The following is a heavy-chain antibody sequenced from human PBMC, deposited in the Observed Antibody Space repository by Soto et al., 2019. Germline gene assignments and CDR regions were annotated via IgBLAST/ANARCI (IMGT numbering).Heavy chain of an antibody. J-gene: IGHJ4*02. CDR2: IYYSGST. V-gene: IGHV4-59*01. Sequence: SETLSLTCTVSGCSISSYYWSWIRQPPGKGLEWIGYIYYSGSTNYNPSLKSRVTISVDTSKNQFSLKLSSVTAADTAVYYGARALRFLDYFAYWGQGTLVPVSS. D-gene: IGHD3-3*01. CDR1: GCSISSYY. CDR3: ARALRFLDYFAY.